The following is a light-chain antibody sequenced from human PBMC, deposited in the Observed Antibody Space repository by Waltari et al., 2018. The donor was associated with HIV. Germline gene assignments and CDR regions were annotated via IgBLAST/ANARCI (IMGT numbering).Light chain of an antibody. CDR2: GND. Sequence: QSVLTQPPSVSATPGQRVTISCSGSSSNIGNNIVTWYQQLPGTAPKLIIYGNDQRPSGVPDRFSGSKSGTSASLVISGLQSEDEADYYCATWDDSLNGPLFGGGTKLTGL. V-gene: IGLV1-44*01. J-gene: IGLJ2*01. CDR1: SSNIGNNI. CDR3: ATWDDSLNGPL.